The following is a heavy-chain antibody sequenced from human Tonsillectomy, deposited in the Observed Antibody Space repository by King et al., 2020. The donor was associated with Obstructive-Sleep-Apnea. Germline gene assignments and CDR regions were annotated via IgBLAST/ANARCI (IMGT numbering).Heavy chain of an antibody. D-gene: IGHD3-10*01. Sequence: QLQLQESGPGXVKPSXTLSLTCAVSGGSIRSNYWWRWVRQPPGKGLEWIGEIYHSGTTNYNPSLKSRVTISVDKSKNQFSLKLRSVTAADTAVYYCARRDTMVRGRHGMDVWGQGTTVTVSS. J-gene: IGHJ6*02. CDR3: ARRDTMVRGRHGMDV. CDR2: IYHSGTT. V-gene: IGHV4-4*02. CDR1: GGSIRSNYW.